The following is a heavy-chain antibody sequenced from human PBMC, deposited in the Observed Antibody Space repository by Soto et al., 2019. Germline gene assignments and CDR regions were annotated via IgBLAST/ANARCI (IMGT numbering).Heavy chain of an antibody. CDR3: ARHESSSGIYYYYGLDV. CDR2: TFPGDYDT. D-gene: IGHD3-10*01. Sequence: GESLKISCNGSGYSFSNYWIGWVRQMPGKGLEWMGITFPGDYDTRYSPSFQGLVTNSADKSISTAYLQLSSLKASDTAMYYCARHESSSGIYYYYGLDVWGQGTTVTVSS. J-gene: IGHJ6*02. CDR1: GYSFSNYW. V-gene: IGHV5-51*01.